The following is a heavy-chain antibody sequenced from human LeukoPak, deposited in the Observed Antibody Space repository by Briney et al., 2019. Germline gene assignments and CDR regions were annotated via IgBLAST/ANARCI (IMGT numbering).Heavy chain of an antibody. CDR1: GFTFSSYA. J-gene: IGHJ4*02. CDR2: ISGSGGST. CDR3: AKDGVATAVRGSHFDY. Sequence: KPGGSLRLSCAASGFTFSSYAMSWVRQAPGKGLEWVSVISGSGGSTYYVDSVKGRFTISRDNSKNTLYLQMNSLRAEDTAVYYCAKDGVATAVRGSHFDYWGQGTLVTVSS. V-gene: IGHV3-23*01. D-gene: IGHD6-13*01.